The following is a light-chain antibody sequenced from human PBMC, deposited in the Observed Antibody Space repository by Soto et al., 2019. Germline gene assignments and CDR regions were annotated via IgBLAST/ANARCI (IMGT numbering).Light chain of an antibody. CDR2: GAS. J-gene: IGKJ1*01. Sequence: EIVLTQSPGTLSLSPGERATLSCRASQSVRSAFLAWYQQKPGQAPRLLIYGASSRATGVPDRFSGSGSGTDFTLTISRLEPEDFAVYYCQEYDDSPPWTFGQGTKVDIK. CDR3: QEYDDSPPWT. CDR1: QSVRSAF. V-gene: IGKV3-20*01.